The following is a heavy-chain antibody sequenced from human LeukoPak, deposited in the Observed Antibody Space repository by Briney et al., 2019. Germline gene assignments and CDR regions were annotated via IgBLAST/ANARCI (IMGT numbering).Heavy chain of an antibody. CDR2: IKQDGSEK. J-gene: IGHJ4*02. CDR1: GFTFSSYW. D-gene: IGHD6-19*01. CDR3: ARVTSSGWNFDY. Sequence: PGGSLRLSCAASGFTFSSYWMSWVRQAPGKGLEWVANIKQDGSEKYYVDSVKGRFTISRDNAKSSLFLQMNSLRGEDTAVYYCARVTSSGWNFDYWGQGTLVTVSS. V-gene: IGHV3-7*02.